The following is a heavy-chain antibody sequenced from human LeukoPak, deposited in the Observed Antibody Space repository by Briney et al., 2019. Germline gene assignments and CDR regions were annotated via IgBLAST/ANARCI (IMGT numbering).Heavy chain of an antibody. CDR2: INRGGDT. D-gene: IGHD3-10*01. CDR1: GGSFSGNY. CDR3: ARGYGSGSYYIY. V-gene: IGHV4-34*01. J-gene: IGHJ4*02. Sequence: SETLSLTCAVYGGSFSGNYWSWIRQPPGKGLEWIGEINRGGDTNYNPSLKSRVTISADTSTNQFSLKLTSVTAADTAVYYCARGYGSGSYYIYWGQGTLVTVSS.